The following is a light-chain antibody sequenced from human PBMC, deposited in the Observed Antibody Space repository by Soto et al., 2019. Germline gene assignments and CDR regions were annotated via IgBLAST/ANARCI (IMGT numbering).Light chain of an antibody. Sequence: DIQMTQSPSTLSASVGDRVTITCRASQSISSWLAWYQQKPGKAPKLLIYDASSLESGVPSRFSGSGSGTEFTLTISSPQPDDFATYYCQQYNSYAPMFGQGTKV. CDR1: QSISSW. CDR2: DAS. J-gene: IGKJ1*01. CDR3: QQYNSYAPM. V-gene: IGKV1-5*01.